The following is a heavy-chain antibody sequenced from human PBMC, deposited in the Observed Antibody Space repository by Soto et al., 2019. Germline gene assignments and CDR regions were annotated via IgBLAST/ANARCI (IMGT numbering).Heavy chain of an antibody. D-gene: IGHD3-16*01. CDR3: ATYTAFAKYYFDY. Sequence: SETLSLTCAVSRVSITTNGYSWSWVRQPPGKGLEWIGYIYPGGTIFYNPSLNSRVTISADTSNNQFSLKLTSVTAADTAVYFCATYTAFAKYYFDYWGRGTLVTVSS. CDR2: IYPGGTI. CDR1: RVSITTNGYS. V-gene: IGHV4-30-2*01. J-gene: IGHJ4*02.